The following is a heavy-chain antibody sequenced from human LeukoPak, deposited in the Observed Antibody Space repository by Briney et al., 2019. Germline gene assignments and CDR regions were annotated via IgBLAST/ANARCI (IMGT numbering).Heavy chain of an antibody. CDR3: AKIAYGANFFDY. D-gene: IGHD4/OR15-4a*01. Sequence: ASVKVSCKASGYTFTNYDINWVRQAPGQGLEWMGWISTYNGNTNYAQKLQGRVTMTTHTSTSTVYMELRSLRSDDTAVYYCAKIAYGANFFDYWGQGTLVTVSS. V-gene: IGHV1-18*01. J-gene: IGHJ4*02. CDR1: GYTFTNYD. CDR2: ISTYNGNT.